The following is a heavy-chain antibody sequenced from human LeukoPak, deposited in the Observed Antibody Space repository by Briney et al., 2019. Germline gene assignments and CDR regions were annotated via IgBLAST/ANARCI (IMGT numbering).Heavy chain of an antibody. Sequence: PGGSLRLSCAASGFTFSSYAIHWVRQAPGKGLEWVALTSYDGGNKHYTDSVKGRFTISRDNSKNTVYLQMSSLRRNDTAVYYCATTYGAGFDYWGQGTLVTVSS. J-gene: IGHJ4*02. V-gene: IGHV3-30*04. CDR1: GFTFSSYA. D-gene: IGHD4-17*01. CDR2: TSYDGGNK. CDR3: ATTYGAGFDY.